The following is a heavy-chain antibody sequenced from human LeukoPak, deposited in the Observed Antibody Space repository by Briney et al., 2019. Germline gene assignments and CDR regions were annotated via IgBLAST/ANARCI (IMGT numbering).Heavy chain of an antibody. V-gene: IGHV3-30*02. J-gene: IGHJ4*02. CDR1: GFTFSSYG. CDR3: AKDLREGYSSSWQLLDY. CDR2: IRYDRSNK. Sequence: PGGSLRLSCAVSGFTFSSYGMHWVRQAQGKGLEWVAFIRYDRSNKYYADSVKGRFTISRDNSKNTLYLQMNSLRAEDTAVYYCAKDLREGYSSSWQLLDYWGQGTLVTVSS. D-gene: IGHD6-13*01.